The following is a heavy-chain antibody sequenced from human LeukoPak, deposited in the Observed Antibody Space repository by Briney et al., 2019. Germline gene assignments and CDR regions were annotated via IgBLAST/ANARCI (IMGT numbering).Heavy chain of an antibody. D-gene: IGHD2-15*01. J-gene: IGHJ4*02. CDR2: INPNSGGT. Sequence: GASVGVSCNSSGYTFTVHYIHWVRQARGQGLEWMGWINPNSGGTNYAQKFEGRVTMTRDTSINSAYMELRRLRSDDTAVYYCARDGNCSGGSCSLDYWGQGTLVTVSS. CDR3: ARDGNCSGGSCSLDY. CDR1: GYTFTVHY. V-gene: IGHV1-2*02.